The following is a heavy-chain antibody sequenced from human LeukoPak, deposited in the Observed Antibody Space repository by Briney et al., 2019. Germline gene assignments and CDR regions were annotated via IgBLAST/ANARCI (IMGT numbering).Heavy chain of an antibody. CDR2: IYYTGDA. CDR3: ARGSDWGFDY. Sequence: SETLSLTCTVPGDSISSSSYYWGWIRQPPGKGLEYIGTIYYTGDAYYNPSLKGRVTISIDTSRKQFSLRLNSVTAADTAVYYCARGSDWGFDYWGQGTLVTVSS. D-gene: IGHD7-27*01. CDR1: GDSISSSSYY. V-gene: IGHV4-39*07. J-gene: IGHJ4*02.